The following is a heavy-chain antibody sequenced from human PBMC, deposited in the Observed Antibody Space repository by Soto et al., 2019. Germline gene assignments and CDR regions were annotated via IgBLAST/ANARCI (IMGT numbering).Heavy chain of an antibody. Sequence: EVQLLESGGGLVQPGGSLRLSCAASGFTFNNYAMTWVRQAPGKGLEWVSAISGGGDTTSYADSVKGRFTVSRDGSKNTLYLQMSSLRAENTGLYFCAKGGGSSGSLTPLVDFCVQETLVTVCS. CDR3: AKGGGSSGSLTPLVDF. D-gene: IGHD3-10*01. CDR2: ISGGGDTT. V-gene: IGHV3-23*01. CDR1: GFTFNNYA. J-gene: IGHJ4*02.